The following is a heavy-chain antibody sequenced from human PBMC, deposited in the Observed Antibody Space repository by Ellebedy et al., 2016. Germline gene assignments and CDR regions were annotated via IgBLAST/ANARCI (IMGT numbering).Heavy chain of an antibody. Sequence: GESLKISXVASGFSVSVYGTHWVRQAPGKGLEWVAVISDQGKKTYYADSVRGRFTISRDNVKNSLYLQLNSLRDEDTAVYYCARDSGYDWLVDHWGQGTLVTVSS. J-gene: IGHJ5*02. D-gene: IGHD5-12*01. CDR2: ISDQGKKT. V-gene: IGHV3-30*03. CDR3: ARDSGYDWLVDH. CDR1: GFSVSVYG.